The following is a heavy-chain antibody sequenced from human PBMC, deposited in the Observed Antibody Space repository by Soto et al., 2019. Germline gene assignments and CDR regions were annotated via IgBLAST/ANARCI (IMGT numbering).Heavy chain of an antibody. CDR1: GGSISSYY. J-gene: IGHJ4*02. V-gene: IGHV4-59*08. CDR3: ARRWGAAFDY. Sequence: PSETLSLTCTVSGGSISSYYWSWIRQPPGKGLEWIGYIYYSGSTDYNPSLKSRVTISVDTSKNQFSLKLSSVTAADTAVYYCARRWGAAFDYWGQGTQVTVSS. CDR2: IYYSGST. D-gene: IGHD1-26*01.